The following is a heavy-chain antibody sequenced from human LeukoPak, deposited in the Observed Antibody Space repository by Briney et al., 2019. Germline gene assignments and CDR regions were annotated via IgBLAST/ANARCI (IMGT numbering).Heavy chain of an antibody. CDR3: ARPYSGSYRYFDL. D-gene: IGHD1-26*01. CDR1: GGSISSYY. J-gene: IGHJ2*01. CDR2: ISYSGSI. V-gene: IGHV4-59*01. Sequence: SETLSLTCSVSGGSISSYYWNWIRQPPGKGLEWIGYISYSGSINYNPSLKSRVTISVDTSKNQFSLRLSSVTAADTAVYYCARPYSGSYRYFDLWGRGTQVTVSS.